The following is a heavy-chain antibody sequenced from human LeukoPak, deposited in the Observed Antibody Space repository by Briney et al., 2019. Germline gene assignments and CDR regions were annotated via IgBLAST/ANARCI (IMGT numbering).Heavy chain of an antibody. Sequence: SETLSLTCAVYGGSFSGYYWSWIRQPPGKGLEWIGEINHSGSTNYNPSLKSRVTLSVDTSKNQFSLKLSSVTATDTAVYYCARGVLVNRPSGWYGYWGQGTLVTVSS. CDR1: GGSFSGYY. V-gene: IGHV4-34*01. CDR2: INHSGST. D-gene: IGHD6-19*01. J-gene: IGHJ4*02. CDR3: ARGVLVNRPSGWYGY.